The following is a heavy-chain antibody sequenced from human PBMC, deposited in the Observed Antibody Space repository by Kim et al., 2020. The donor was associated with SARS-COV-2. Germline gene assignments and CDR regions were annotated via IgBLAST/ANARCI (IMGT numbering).Heavy chain of an antibody. CDR1: GYRFTSYW. J-gene: IGHJ3*02. CDR3: ARLSTPDYYDSSGRAAFDI. D-gene: IGHD3-22*01. V-gene: IGHV5-51*01. Sequence: GESLKISCKGSGYRFTSYWIGWVRQMPGKGLEWMGIIYPGYSDTRYSPSFQGQVTITADKSISTAYLQWSSLKASDTAMYYCARLSTPDYYDSSGRAAFDIWGQGTMVTVSS. CDR2: IYPGYSDT.